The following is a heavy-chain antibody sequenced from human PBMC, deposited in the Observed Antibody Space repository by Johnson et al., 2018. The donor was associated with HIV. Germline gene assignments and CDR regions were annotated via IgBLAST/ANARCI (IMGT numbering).Heavy chain of an antibody. D-gene: IGHD5-18*01. Sequence: QEQLVESGGGVVQPGGSLRLSCVASGFIFRMYAMHWVRQAPGKGLEWVAIMWYDGSHLGCADSVKDRFTISRDVSKNTVYLQMSSLKPEDTAVYYCTRDRIQIWSYVGTFDTWGPGALVTVSS. CDR1: GFIFRMYA. CDR3: TRDRIQIWSYVGTFDT. J-gene: IGHJ3*02. CDR2: MWYDGSHL. V-gene: IGHV3-33*08.